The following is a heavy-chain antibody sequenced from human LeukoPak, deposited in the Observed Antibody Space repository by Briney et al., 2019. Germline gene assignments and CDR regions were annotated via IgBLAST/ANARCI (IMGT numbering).Heavy chain of an antibody. J-gene: IGHJ4*02. D-gene: IGHD2-15*01. CDR3: AKEAVLSVVVVAATHFDY. V-gene: IGHV3-43*02. CDR2: ISGDGGST. Sequence: PGGSLRLSCAASGFTFDDYAMHWVRQAPGKGLEWVSLISGDGGSTYCADSVKGRFTISRDNSKNSLYLQMNSLRTEDTALYYCAKEAVLSVVVVAATHFDYWGQGTLVTVSS. CDR1: GFTFDDYA.